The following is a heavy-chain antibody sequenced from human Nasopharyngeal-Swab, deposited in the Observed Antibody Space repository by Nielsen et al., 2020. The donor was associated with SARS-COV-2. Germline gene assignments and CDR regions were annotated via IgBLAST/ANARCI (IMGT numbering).Heavy chain of an antibody. V-gene: IGHV4-59*01. Sequence: WIRQPPGKGLEWIGYIYYSGSTNYNPSLKSRVTISVDTSKNQFSLKVSSVTAADTAVYYCARDGCASGIDYWGQGTLVTVSS. CDR2: IYYSGST. D-gene: IGHD3-16*01. J-gene: IGHJ4*02. CDR3: ARDGCASGIDY.